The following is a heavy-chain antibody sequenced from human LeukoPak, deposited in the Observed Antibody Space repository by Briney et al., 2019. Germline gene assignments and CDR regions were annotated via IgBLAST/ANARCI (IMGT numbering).Heavy chain of an antibody. Sequence: GGSLRLSCAASGFTFSSYEMNWVRQAPGKGLEWVSYISSSGSTIYYADSVKGRFTISRDNAKNSLYLQMNSLRAEDTAVYYCASSDILIDYWGQGTLVTVSS. CDR3: ASSDILIDY. D-gene: IGHD3-9*01. J-gene: IGHJ4*02. V-gene: IGHV3-48*03. CDR2: ISSSGSTI. CDR1: GFTFSSYE.